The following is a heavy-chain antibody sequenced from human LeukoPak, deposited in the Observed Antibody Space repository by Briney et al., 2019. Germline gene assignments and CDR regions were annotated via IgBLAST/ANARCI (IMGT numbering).Heavy chain of an antibody. CDR3: ARGTTYSGSYFPIDY. CDR2: ISAYNGNT. J-gene: IGHJ4*02. CDR1: GYTFTSYG. Sequence: ASVKVSCKASGYTFTSYGISWVRQAPGQGLEWMGWISAYNGNTNYAQKLQGRVTMTTDTSTSTAYTELRSLRSDDTAVYYCARGTTYSGSYFPIDYWGQGTLVTVSS. D-gene: IGHD1-26*01. V-gene: IGHV1-18*01.